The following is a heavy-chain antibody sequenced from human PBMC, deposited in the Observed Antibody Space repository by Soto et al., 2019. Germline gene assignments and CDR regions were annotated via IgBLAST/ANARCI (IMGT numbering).Heavy chain of an antibody. J-gene: IGHJ4*02. Sequence: QLQLQESGPGLVKPSETLSLTCTVSGGSISSSSYYWGWIRQPPGKGLEWIGSIYYSGSTYYNPSLKSRVTLSVDTSKNQFSLKLSSVTAADTAVYYCARRHSSGWFHYWGQGTLVTVSS. V-gene: IGHV4-39*01. D-gene: IGHD6-19*01. CDR3: ARRHSSGWFHY. CDR2: IYYSGST. CDR1: GGSISSSSYY.